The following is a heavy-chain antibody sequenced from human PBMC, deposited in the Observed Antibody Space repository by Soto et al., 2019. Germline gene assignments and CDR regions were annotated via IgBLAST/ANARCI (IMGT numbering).Heavy chain of an antibody. D-gene: IGHD4-4*01. CDR3: ARRDDYIHWFDP. J-gene: IGHJ5*02. Sequence: SETLSLTCTVSGGSISSGGYYWSWIRQHPGKGLEWIGYIYYSGSTYYNPSLKSRVTISVDTSKNQFSLKLCSVTAADTAVYYCARRDDYIHWFDPWGQGTLVTVSS. CDR1: GGSISSGGYY. CDR2: IYYSGST. V-gene: IGHV4-31*03.